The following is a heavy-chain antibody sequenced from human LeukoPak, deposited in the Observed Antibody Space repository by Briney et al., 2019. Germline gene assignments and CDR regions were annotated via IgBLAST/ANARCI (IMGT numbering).Heavy chain of an antibody. Sequence: GASVKVSCKVSGYTLTELSMHWVRQAPGKGLEWMGGFDPEDGETIYAQKFQGRLTMTEDTSTDTAYMELSSLRSEDTAVYYCATTIVGPRRDYYYYMAVWGKGTTVTVSS. D-gene: IGHD1-26*01. V-gene: IGHV1-24*01. CDR2: FDPEDGET. CDR3: ATTIVGPRRDYYYYMAV. CDR1: GYTLTELS. J-gene: IGHJ6*03.